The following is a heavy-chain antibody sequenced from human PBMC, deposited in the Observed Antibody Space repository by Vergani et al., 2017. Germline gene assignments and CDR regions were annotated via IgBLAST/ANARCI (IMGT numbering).Heavy chain of an antibody. D-gene: IGHD2-15*01. CDR1: GYTLTELS. CDR2: FDPEDGET. Sequence: QVQLVQSGAEVKKPGASVKVSCKVSGYTLTELSMHWVRQAPGKGLEWMGGFDPEDGETIYAQKFQGRVTMTEDTSTDTAYMELSSLRSEDTAVYYCATAAENVVVVAHEININAFDIWGQGTMVTVSS. CDR3: ATAAENVVVVAHEININAFDI. J-gene: IGHJ3*02. V-gene: IGHV1-24*01.